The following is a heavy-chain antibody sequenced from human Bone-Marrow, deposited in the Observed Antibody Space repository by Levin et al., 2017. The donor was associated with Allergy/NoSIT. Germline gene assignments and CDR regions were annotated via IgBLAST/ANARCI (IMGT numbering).Heavy chain of an antibody. D-gene: IGHD6-6*01. Sequence: PGGSLRLSCAASGFTFSSYWMSWVRQAPGKGLEWVANIKQDGSEKYYVDSVKGRFTISRDNAKNSLYLQMNSLRAEDTAVYYCAREEYSSSTDFDYWGQGTLVTVSS. CDR1: GFTFSSYW. CDR3: AREEYSSSTDFDY. CDR2: IKQDGSEK. J-gene: IGHJ4*02. V-gene: IGHV3-7*01.